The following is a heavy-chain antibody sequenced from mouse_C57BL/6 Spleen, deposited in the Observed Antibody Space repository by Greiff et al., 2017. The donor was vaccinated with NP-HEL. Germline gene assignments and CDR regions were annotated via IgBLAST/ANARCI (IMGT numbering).Heavy chain of an antibody. V-gene: IGHV2-2*01. D-gene: IGHD2-4*01. CDR1: GFSLTSYG. J-gene: IGHJ4*01. Sequence: QVQLKESGPGLVQPSQSLSITCTVSGFSLTSYGVHWVRQSPGKGLEWLGVIWSGGSTDYNAAFISRLSISKDNSKSQVFFKMNSLQADDTAIYYCARKGDYDYDVGAMDYWGQGTSVTVSS. CDR2: IWSGGST. CDR3: ARKGDYDYDVGAMDY.